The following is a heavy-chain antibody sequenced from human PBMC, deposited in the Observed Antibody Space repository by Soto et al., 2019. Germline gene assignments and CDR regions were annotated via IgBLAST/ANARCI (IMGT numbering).Heavy chain of an antibody. CDR2: VSYDGSNN. V-gene: IGHV3-30*18. CDR3: AKGRGIFGVVTPFDY. CDR1: GFTFSSFG. D-gene: IGHD3-3*01. J-gene: IGHJ4*02. Sequence: QVQLVESGGGVVQPGRSLRLSCTASGFTFSSFGMHWVRQTPGKGLEWVAVVSYDGSNNYYADSVKGRFTIYRDNPKNTLYLQMNNLRPKDTAVYNCAKGRGIFGVVTPFDYWGQGTLVTVSS.